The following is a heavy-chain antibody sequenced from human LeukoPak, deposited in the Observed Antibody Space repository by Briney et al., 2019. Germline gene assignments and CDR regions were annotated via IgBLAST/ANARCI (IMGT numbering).Heavy chain of an antibody. CDR1: GYTFTGYY. CDR3: AREGSGGFDY. Sequence: ASVKVSCKASGYTFTGYYIHWVRQATGQGLEWMGWINPNTGGTNYAQKFQGRVTMTRDTSISTAYMELSRLRSDDTAVYYCAREGSGGFDYWGQGTLVTVSS. V-gene: IGHV1-2*02. D-gene: IGHD3-16*01. CDR2: INPNTGGT. J-gene: IGHJ4*02.